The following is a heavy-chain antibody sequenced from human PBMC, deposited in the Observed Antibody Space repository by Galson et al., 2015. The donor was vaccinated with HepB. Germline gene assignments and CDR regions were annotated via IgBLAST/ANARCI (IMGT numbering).Heavy chain of an antibody. J-gene: IGHJ6*02. CDR1: GYTLTELS. V-gene: IGHV1-24*01. D-gene: IGHD6-13*01. CDR3: ATVGPTHSSSWSYGMDV. CDR2: FDPEDGET. Sequence: SVKVSCKVSGYTLTELSMHWVRQAPGKGLEWMGGFDPEDGETIYAQKFQGRVTMTEDTSTDTAYMELSSLRSEDTAVYYCATVGPTHSSSWSYGMDVWGQGTTVTVSS.